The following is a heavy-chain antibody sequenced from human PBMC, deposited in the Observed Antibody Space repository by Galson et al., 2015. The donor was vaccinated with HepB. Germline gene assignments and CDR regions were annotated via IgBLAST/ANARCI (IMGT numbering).Heavy chain of an antibody. V-gene: IGHV5-10-1*01. CDR2: IDPSDSYT. CDR1: GYSFTSYW. Sequence: QSGAEVKKPGESLRISCNGSGYSFTSYWISWVRQMPGKGLEWMGRIDPSDSYTNYSPSFQGHVTISADKSISTAYLQWSSLKASDTAMYSCARHSYDSSGYYSSGAWGQGTLVTVSS. CDR3: ARHSYDSSGYYSSGA. D-gene: IGHD3-22*01. J-gene: IGHJ5*02.